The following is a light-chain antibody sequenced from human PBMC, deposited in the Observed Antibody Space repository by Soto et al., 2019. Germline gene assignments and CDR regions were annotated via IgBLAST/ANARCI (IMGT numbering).Light chain of an antibody. Sequence: EIVLTQSPGTLSLSPGERATLSCRASQSVSSSYLAWYHQKPGQAPRLLIYGASSRATGIPDRFSGSGSGTDFTLTISRLEPVDFAVYYCQQYGSSPMYTFGQGTKLEIK. J-gene: IGKJ2*01. CDR1: QSVSSSY. CDR2: GAS. CDR3: QQYGSSPMYT. V-gene: IGKV3-20*01.